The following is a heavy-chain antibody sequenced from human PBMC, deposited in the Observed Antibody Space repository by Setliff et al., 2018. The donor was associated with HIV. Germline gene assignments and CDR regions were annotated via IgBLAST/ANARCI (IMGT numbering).Heavy chain of an antibody. V-gene: IGHV4-4*07. CDR2: IYTSGST. CDR1: GDSISGYY. J-gene: IGHJ3*02. CDR3: AREGGKLWFGELLYAFDI. Sequence: PSETLSLTCTVSGDSISGYYWSWIRQSAGKGLEWIGRIYTSGSTNYNPSLKSRVTISVDTSKNQFSLKLSSVTAADTAVYYCAREGGKLWFGELLYAFDIWGQGTMVTVSS. D-gene: IGHD3-10*01.